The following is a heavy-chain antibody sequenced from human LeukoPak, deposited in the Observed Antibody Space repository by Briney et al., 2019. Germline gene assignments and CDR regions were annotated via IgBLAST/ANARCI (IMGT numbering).Heavy chain of an antibody. CDR3: ARMGPPLRGVRYYYYMDV. CDR1: GGSISSYY. Sequence: SETLSLTRNVSGGSISSYYWSWIRQPPGKGREWIGYIYYSGSTNYHPSLKSRVTISVDTPKNQFSLKLTSVTAADTAVYYCARMGPPLRGVRYYYYMDVWGKGTTVTVSS. V-gene: IGHV4-59*01. CDR2: IYYSGST. J-gene: IGHJ6*03. D-gene: IGHD3-10*01.